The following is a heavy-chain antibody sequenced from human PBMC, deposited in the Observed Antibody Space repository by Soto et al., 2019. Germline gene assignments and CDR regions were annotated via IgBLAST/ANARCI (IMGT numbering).Heavy chain of an antibody. CDR1: GFTFSSYA. CDR2: ISYDGSNK. V-gene: IGHV3-30-3*01. J-gene: IGHJ6*02. D-gene: IGHD3-3*01. CDR3: ARPLPYYDFWSGPWSYYYYGMDV. Sequence: RLSCAASGFTFSSYAMHWVRQAPGKGLEWVAVISYDGSNKYYADSVKGRFTISRDNSKNTLYLQMNSLRAEDTAVYYCARPLPYYDFWSGPWSYYYYGMDVWGQGTTVTVSS.